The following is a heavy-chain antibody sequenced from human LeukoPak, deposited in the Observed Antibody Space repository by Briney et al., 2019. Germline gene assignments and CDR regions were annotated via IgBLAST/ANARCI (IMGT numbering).Heavy chain of an antibody. J-gene: IGHJ5*02. CDR1: GGTFSSYT. D-gene: IGHD2-2*01. CDR3: ARVVPAAIHGYNWFDP. V-gene: IGHV1-69*02. Sequence: SVKVSCKASGGTFSSYTISWVRQAPGQGLEWMGRIIPILGIANYAQKFQGRVTITADKSTSTAYMELSSLRSEDTAVYYCARVVPAAIHGYNWFDPWGQGTLVTVSS. CDR2: IIPILGIA.